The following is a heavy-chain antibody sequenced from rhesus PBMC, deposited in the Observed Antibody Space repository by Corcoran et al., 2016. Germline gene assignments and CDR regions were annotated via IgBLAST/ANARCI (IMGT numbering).Heavy chain of an antibody. V-gene: IGHV4-65*01. Sequence: QVQLQESGPGLVKPSETLSLTCAVSGGSISRSNWCSWLRQPQGKRQEWIGYISGSSGSTYYNPTLKSRVTLSVDTSKNQLSLKLSSVTAADTAVDYCASSAGTRSAFDFWGQGLRVTVSS. CDR1: GGSISRSNW. CDR3: ASSAGTRSAFDF. D-gene: IGHD1-20*01. J-gene: IGHJ3*01. CDR2: ISGSSGST.